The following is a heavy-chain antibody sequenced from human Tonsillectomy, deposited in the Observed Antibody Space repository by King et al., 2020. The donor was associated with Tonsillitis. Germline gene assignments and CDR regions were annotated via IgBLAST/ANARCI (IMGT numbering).Heavy chain of an antibody. J-gene: IGHJ4*02. V-gene: IGHV1-69*01. D-gene: IGHD5-18*01. CDR3: ARGGYSFAVTDFDY. CDR2: IIPNFGKE. CDR1: GGTFSSYA. Sequence: QLVQSGAEVKKPGSSVKVSCKASGGTFSSYAISWVRQAPGQGLEWMGEIIPNFGKENYAQKFQGRVTITADESTSTAYMELSSLRSEDTAVYYCARGGYSFAVTDFDYWGPGTLVTVSS.